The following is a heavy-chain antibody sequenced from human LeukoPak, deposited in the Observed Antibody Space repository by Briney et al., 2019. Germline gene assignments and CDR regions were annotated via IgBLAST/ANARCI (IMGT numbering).Heavy chain of an antibody. J-gene: IGHJ4*02. CDR3: AKTSGYSYSCGDY. Sequence: GGSLRLSCVVSGFTFSSYGMSWVRQAPGKGLEWVSGISAGIGYTYYADSVRGRFTISRDNSKNTLYLQMNSLRAEDTAVYYCAKTSGYSYSCGDYWGQGTLVTVSS. CDR2: ISAGIGYT. CDR1: GFTFSSYG. V-gene: IGHV3-23*01. D-gene: IGHD5-18*01.